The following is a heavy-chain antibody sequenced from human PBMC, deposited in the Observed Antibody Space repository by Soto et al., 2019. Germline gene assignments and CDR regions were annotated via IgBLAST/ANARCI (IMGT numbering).Heavy chain of an antibody. D-gene: IGHD3-22*01. CDR1: GFTFNKYS. J-gene: IGHJ4*02. V-gene: IGHV3-21*06. Sequence: ESVGGLVKPGGSLRLSCAASGFTFNKYSMNWVRQAPGKGLEWVSSITSKTGDQYYADSVKGRFIISRDNTKNSLSLQVTSLRDEDTAVYYCARDLMPNDRGLGDLAYWGQGTLVTVSS. CDR2: ITSKTGDQ. CDR3: ARDLMPNDRGLGDLAY.